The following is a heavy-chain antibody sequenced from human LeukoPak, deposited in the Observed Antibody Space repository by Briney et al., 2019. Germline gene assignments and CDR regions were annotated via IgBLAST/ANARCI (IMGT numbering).Heavy chain of an antibody. D-gene: IGHD6-13*01. V-gene: IGHV4-39*01. CDR3: ARHNGYTSSWYGYFFDH. CDR2: IYYSGSL. Sequence: PSETLSLTCTVSGGSIRSISYHWGWIRQPPGKGPAWIGSIYYSGSLYYNSSLKSRATISIDTSKNQFSLKMTSVTAADTAVYYCARHNGYTSSWYGYFFDHWGQGILASVSS. CDR1: GGSIRSISYH. J-gene: IGHJ4*02.